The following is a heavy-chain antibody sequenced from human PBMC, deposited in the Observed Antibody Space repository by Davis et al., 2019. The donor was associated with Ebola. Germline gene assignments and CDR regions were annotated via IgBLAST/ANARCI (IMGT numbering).Heavy chain of an antibody. CDR1: GFTFSSYG. Sequence: GGSLRLSCAASGFTFSSYGMYWVRQAPGKGLEWVAVIWYDGSNKYYADSVKGRFTISRDNSKNTLYLQMNSLRAEDTAVYYCARDGLTYYDFWSGYWDYWGQGTLVTVSS. CDR3: ARDGLTYYDFWSGYWDY. V-gene: IGHV3-33*01. CDR2: IWYDGSNK. J-gene: IGHJ4*02. D-gene: IGHD3-3*01.